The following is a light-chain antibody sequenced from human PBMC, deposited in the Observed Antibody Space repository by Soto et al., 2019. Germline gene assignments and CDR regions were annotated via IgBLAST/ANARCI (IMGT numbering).Light chain of an antibody. Sequence: EIVLTQSPGTLSLSPGERATLSYRASQNVSGNYLAWYQQKPGQAPRLLIYGASNRATGIPDRFSGSGSGTDFTLTISRLEPEDFALYYCQQYNDWPLTFGQGTKVDIK. CDR3: QQYNDWPLT. V-gene: IGKV3-20*01. CDR2: GAS. J-gene: IGKJ1*01. CDR1: QNVSGNY.